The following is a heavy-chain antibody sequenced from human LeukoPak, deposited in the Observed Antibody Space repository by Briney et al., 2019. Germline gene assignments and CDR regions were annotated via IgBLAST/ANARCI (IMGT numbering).Heavy chain of an antibody. CDR2: ISGSGGST. Sequence: GGSLRLSCAASGFTFSSYAMSWVCQAPGKGLEWVSAISGSGGSTYYADSVTGRFTISRDNSKNTLYLQMNSLRAEDTAVYYCAGDFWSGYYRINAFDIWGQGTMVTVSS. V-gene: IGHV3-23*01. CDR3: AGDFWSGYYRINAFDI. CDR1: GFTFSSYA. D-gene: IGHD3-3*01. J-gene: IGHJ3*02.